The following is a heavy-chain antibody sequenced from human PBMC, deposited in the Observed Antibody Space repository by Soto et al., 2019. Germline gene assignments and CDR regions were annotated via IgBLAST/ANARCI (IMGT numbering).Heavy chain of an antibody. D-gene: IGHD5-18*01. Sequence: PGGSLRLSCAASGLTFDDYAMHWVRQAPGKGLEWVSGISWNSGSIGYADSVKGRFTISRDNAKNSLYLQMNSLRAEDTALYYCAKDVSSGYSLGYYYGMDVWGQGTTVTVSS. V-gene: IGHV3-9*01. CDR3: AKDVSSGYSLGYYYGMDV. CDR2: ISWNSGSI. J-gene: IGHJ6*02. CDR1: GLTFDDYA.